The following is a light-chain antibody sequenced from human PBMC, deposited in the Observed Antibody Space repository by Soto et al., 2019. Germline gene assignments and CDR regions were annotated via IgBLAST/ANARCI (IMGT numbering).Light chain of an antibody. CDR1: QSLDSW. J-gene: IGKJ1*01. V-gene: IGKV1-5*03. Sequence: DIQMTQSPSTLSASVEDRVTITCRASQSLDSWLAWYQQKPDKPPKLLIYKTSILEFGVPSRFSGSGSGTLFTLTISSLQPDDFATYYCQQYHTFSTFGQGTKVEIK. CDR2: KTS. CDR3: QQYHTFST.